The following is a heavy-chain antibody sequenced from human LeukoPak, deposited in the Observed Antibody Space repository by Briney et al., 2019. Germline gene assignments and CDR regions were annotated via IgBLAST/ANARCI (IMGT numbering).Heavy chain of an antibody. CDR1: GFTFSSYA. J-gene: IGHJ4*02. Sequence: PRGSLRLSCAASGFTFSSYAMSWVRQAPGKGLEWVSAISGSGGSTYYADSVKGRFTISRDNSKNTLYLQMNSLRAEDTAVYYCAKDAYRLRFLEWDGFDYWGQGTLVTVSS. V-gene: IGHV3-23*01. CDR2: ISGSGGST. D-gene: IGHD3-3*01. CDR3: AKDAYRLRFLEWDGFDY.